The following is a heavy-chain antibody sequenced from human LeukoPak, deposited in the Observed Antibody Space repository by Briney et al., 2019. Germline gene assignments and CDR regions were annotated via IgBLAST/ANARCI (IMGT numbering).Heavy chain of an antibody. CDR2: INPNSDGT. V-gene: IGHV1-2*02. D-gene: IGHD7-27*01. J-gene: IGHJ4*02. Sequence: ASVKVSCKASGYTFTAYYIHWVRRAPGQGLEWMGWINPNSDGTKYAQKFQDRATMTRDTSISTAYMELSSLRSDDTAVYYCARDAGDPNFDYWGQGTLVTVSS. CDR3: ARDAGDPNFDY. CDR1: GYTFTAYY.